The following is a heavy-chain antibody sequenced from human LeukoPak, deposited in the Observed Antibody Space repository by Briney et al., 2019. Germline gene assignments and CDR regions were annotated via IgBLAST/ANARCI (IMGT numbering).Heavy chain of an antibody. V-gene: IGHV1-2*02. CDR3: AVGYSYGYLTAFDI. D-gene: IGHD5-18*01. CDR1: GYTFTGYH. CDR2: INPNSGGT. J-gene: IGHJ3*02. Sequence: ASVKVSCKASGYTFTGYHMHWVRQAPGQGLEWMGWINPNSGGTNYAQKFQGRVTMTRDTSISTAYMELSRLRSDDTAVYYCAVGYSYGYLTAFDIWGQGTMVTVSS.